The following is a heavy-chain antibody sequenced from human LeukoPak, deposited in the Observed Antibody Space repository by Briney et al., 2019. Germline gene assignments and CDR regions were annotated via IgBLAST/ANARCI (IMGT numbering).Heavy chain of an antibody. J-gene: IGHJ4*02. V-gene: IGHV3-74*01. CDR3: VRGGVQYGDWEY. Sequence: QPGGSLRLSCAASGFTFSSYWMHWVRHAPGKGLVWVSRINSEGTSTSYADFVKGRFTISRDNAKNTLYLEMNSLRTEDTAVYYCVRGGVQYGDWEYWGQGTLVTVSS. CDR2: INSEGTST. D-gene: IGHD4-17*01. CDR1: GFTFSSYW.